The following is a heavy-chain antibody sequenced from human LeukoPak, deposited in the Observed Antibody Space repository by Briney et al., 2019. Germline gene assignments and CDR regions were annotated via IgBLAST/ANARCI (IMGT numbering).Heavy chain of an antibody. CDR3: ASEIVPRWSSPNFDY. D-gene: IGHD2-15*01. CDR2: ISSSGSTI. J-gene: IGHJ4*02. Sequence: PGGSLRLSCAASGFTFSSYEMNWVRQAPGKGLEWVSYISSSGSTIYYADSVKGRFTISRDNAKNSLYLQMNSLRAEDTAVYYCASEIVPRWSSPNFDYWGQGTLVTVSS. V-gene: IGHV3-48*03. CDR1: GFTFSSYE.